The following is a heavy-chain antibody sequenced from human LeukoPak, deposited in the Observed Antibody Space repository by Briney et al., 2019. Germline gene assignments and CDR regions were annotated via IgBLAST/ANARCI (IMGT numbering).Heavy chain of an antibody. Sequence: GGSLRLSCAASGFTFSSYEMNWVRQAPGKGLEWVSYISSSTSTIYYADSVKGRFTISRDNAKNSLYLQMNSLRAEDTAVYYCAELGITMIGGVWGKGTTVTISS. J-gene: IGHJ6*04. CDR2: ISSSTSTI. D-gene: IGHD3-10*02. CDR1: GFTFSSYE. CDR3: AELGITMIGGV. V-gene: IGHV3-48*03.